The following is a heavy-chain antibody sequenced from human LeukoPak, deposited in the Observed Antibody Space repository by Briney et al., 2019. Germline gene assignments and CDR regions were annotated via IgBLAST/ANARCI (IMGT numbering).Heavy chain of an antibody. D-gene: IGHD3-10*01. Sequence: GGSLRLSCAASGFTFSSYAMSWVRQAPGKGLEWVSGISGSASITHYADSVKGRFTISRDNSKNTLYLQMNSLRAEDTAVYYCARDASSGSYYNPFDYWGQGTLVTVSS. CDR2: ISGSASIT. J-gene: IGHJ4*02. CDR1: GFTFSSYA. V-gene: IGHV3-23*01. CDR3: ARDASSGSYYNPFDY.